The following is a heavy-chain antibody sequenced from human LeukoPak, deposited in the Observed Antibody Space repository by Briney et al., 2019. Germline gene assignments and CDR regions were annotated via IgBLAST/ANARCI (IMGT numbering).Heavy chain of an antibody. J-gene: IGHJ4*02. Sequence: SETLSLTCAVYGGSFNGHYWSWVRQPPGKGLEWIGEINHSGGTSYNPSLNSRVTISGDTSKNQFSLKLSPVTAADTAVYYCARGNYGDYYFDYWGQGTLVTVSS. CDR3: ARGNYGDYYFDY. V-gene: IGHV4-34*01. D-gene: IGHD4-17*01. CDR1: GGSFNGHY. CDR2: INHSGGT.